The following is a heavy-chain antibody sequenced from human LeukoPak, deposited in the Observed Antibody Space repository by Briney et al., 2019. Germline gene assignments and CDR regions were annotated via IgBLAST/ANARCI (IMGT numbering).Heavy chain of an antibody. V-gene: IGHV1-24*01. D-gene: IGHD5-12*01. CDR3: ARANGYDFPFDY. CDR1: GYTLTELS. CDR2: FDPEDGET. Sequence: GASVKVSCRVSGYTLTELSMHWVRQAPGKGLEWMGGFDPEDGETIYAQKFQGRVTMTRDTSTSTVYMELSSLRSEDTAVYYCARANGYDFPFDYWGQGTLVTVSS. J-gene: IGHJ4*02.